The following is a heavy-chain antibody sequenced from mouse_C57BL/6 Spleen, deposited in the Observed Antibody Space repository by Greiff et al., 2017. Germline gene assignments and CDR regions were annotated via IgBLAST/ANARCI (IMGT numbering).Heavy chain of an antibody. V-gene: IGHV1-69*01. CDR2: IDPSDSYT. J-gene: IGHJ4*01. CDR1: GYTFTSYW. CDR3: ARVYYSNMDY. D-gene: IGHD2-5*01. Sequence: QVQLQQPGAELVMPGASVKLSCKASGYTFTSYWMHWVKQRPGQGLEWIGEIDPSDSYTNYNQKFKGKSTLTVDKSSSTAYMQLSSLTSEDSAVYYCARVYYSNMDYWGQGTSVTVSS.